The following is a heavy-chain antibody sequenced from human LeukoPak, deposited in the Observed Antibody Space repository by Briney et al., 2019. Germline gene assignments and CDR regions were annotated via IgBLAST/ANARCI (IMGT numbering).Heavy chain of an antibody. D-gene: IGHD4-23*01. CDR1: GGSISSSSYY. Sequence: SETLSLTCTVSGGSISSSSYYWGWIRQPPGKGLEWIGSIYYSGSTYYNPSLKSRVTISVDTSKNQFSLKLSSVTAADTAVYYCARGFTVAFYYYYGMDVWGQGTTVTVSS. CDR2: IYYSGST. J-gene: IGHJ6*02. V-gene: IGHV4-39*01. CDR3: ARGFTVAFYYYYGMDV.